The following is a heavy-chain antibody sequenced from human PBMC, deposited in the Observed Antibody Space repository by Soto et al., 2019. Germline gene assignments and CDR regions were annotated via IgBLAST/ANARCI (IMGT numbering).Heavy chain of an antibody. CDR1: GGSFSGYY. V-gene: IGHV4-34*01. CDR3: ARARGVVVAATHYYYGMDV. Sequence: SETLSLTCAVYGGSFSGYYWSWIRQPPGKGQEWIGEINHSGSTNYNPSLKSRVTISVDTSKNQFSLKLSSVTAADTAVYYCARARGVVVAATHYYYGMDVWGQGTTVTVSS. J-gene: IGHJ6*02. D-gene: IGHD2-15*01. CDR2: INHSGST.